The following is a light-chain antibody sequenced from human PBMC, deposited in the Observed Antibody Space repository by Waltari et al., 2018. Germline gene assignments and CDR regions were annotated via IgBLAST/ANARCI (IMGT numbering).Light chain of an antibody. CDR2: LGS. CDR3: MQALQTRLT. Sequence: DIVMTQSPLSLPVTPGEPASIACRCSQSLLHSNGYNYLDWYLQKPGQSPQLLIYLGSNRASGVPDRFSGSGSGTDFTLKISRVEAEDVGVYYCMQALQTRLTFGGGTKVEIK. J-gene: IGKJ4*01. CDR1: QSLLHSNGYNY. V-gene: IGKV2-28*01.